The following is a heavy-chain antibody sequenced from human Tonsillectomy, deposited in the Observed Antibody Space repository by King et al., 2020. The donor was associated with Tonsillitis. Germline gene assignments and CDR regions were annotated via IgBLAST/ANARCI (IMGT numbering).Heavy chain of an antibody. V-gene: IGHV4-61*02. CDR3: ARDRSGSGSYYSPFDY. D-gene: IGHD3-10*01. Sequence: LQLQESGPGLVKPSQTLSLTCTVSGGSISSGGYYWSWIRQPAGKGLEWIGRIYTSGSTNSNPSLKSRVTMSVDTSKNQFSLKLDSVTAADTAVYYCARDRSGSGSYYSPFDYWGQGTLVTVSS. CDR1: GGSISSGGYY. CDR2: IYTSGST. J-gene: IGHJ4*02.